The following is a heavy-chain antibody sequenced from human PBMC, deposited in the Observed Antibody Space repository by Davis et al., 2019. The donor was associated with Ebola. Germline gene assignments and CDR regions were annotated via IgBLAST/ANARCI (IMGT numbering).Heavy chain of an antibody. J-gene: IGHJ6*04. CDR2: ISAYNGNT. D-gene: IGHD3-22*01. CDR1: GYTFTSYG. V-gene: IGHV1-18*01. CDR3: ARRLQVKYYYDSSGYYPYYYYGMDV. Sequence: ASVKVSCKASGYTFTSYGISWVRQAPGQGLEWMGWISAYNGNTNYAQKLQGRVTMTTDTSTSTAYMELRSLRSDDTAVYYCARRLQVKYYYDSSGYYPYYYYGMDVWGKGTTVTVSS.